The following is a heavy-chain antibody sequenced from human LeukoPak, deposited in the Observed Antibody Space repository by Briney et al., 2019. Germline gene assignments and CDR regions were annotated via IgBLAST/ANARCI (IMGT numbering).Heavy chain of an antibody. Sequence: GGSLRLSCAGSGFSFSDYGMSWVRQPPGKGLEWVSGLSYRGDSTYYADSVKGRFTISRDNSKNTLYLQMNSLRAEDTAVYYCARDRVGATLYFDYWGQGTLVTVSS. CDR2: LSYRGDST. V-gene: IGHV3-23*01. CDR1: GFSFSDYG. CDR3: ARDRVGATLYFDY. J-gene: IGHJ4*02. D-gene: IGHD1-26*01.